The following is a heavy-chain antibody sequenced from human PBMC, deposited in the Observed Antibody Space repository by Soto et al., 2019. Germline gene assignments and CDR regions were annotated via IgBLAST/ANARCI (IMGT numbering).Heavy chain of an antibody. D-gene: IGHD4-17*01. CDR1: GFTFSSYA. Sequence: PGGSLRLSCAASGFTFSSYAMSWVRQAPGKGLEWVSAISGSGGSTYYADSVKGRFTISRDNSKNTLYLQMNSLRAEDTAVYYCAKAGDYGDDAPWYYYYMDVWGKGTTVTVSS. J-gene: IGHJ6*03. CDR3: AKAGDYGDDAPWYYYYMDV. V-gene: IGHV3-23*01. CDR2: ISGSGGST.